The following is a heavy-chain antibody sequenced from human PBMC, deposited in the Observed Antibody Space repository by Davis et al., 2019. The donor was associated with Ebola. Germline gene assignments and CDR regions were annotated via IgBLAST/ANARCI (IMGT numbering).Heavy chain of an antibody. J-gene: IGHJ4*02. CDR3: ARVAYYYDSSGYHSGGFDY. CDR2: LYHSGST. CDR1: GYSISSGYY. V-gene: IGHV4-38-2*02. D-gene: IGHD3-22*01. Sequence: SETLSLTCTVSGYSISSGYYWSWIRQPPGKGLEWIGSLYHSGSTYHNPSLQSRVTISVDTSQNQFSLKVTSVTAADTAVYYCARVAYYYDSSGYHSGGFDYWGQGTLVTVSS.